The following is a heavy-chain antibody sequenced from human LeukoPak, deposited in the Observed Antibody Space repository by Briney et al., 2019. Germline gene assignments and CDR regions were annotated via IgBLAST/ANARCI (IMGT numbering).Heavy chain of an antibody. Sequence: ASVKVSCKASGHTFTSYAMNWVRQAPGQGLEWMGWINTNTGNPTYAQGFTGRFVFSLDTSVSTAYLQISSLKAEDTAVYYCARNGKCSGGSCAPEGSGMDVWGQGTTVTVSS. V-gene: IGHV7-4-1*02. CDR3: ARNGKCSGGSCAPEGSGMDV. D-gene: IGHD2-15*01. CDR2: INTNTGNP. CDR1: GHTFTSYA. J-gene: IGHJ6*01.